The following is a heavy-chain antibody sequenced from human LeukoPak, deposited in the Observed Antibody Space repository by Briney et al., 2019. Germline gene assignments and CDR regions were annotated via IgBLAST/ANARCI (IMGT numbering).Heavy chain of an antibody. J-gene: IGHJ6*03. CDR2: INHSGST. Sequence: SETLSLTCAVYGGSFSGYYWSWIRQPPGKGLEWIGEINHSGSTNYNPSLKSRVTISVDTSKNQFSLKLSSVTAADTAVYYCARGAAPSMYFSTYYYYYYYMDVWGKGTTVTVSS. CDR3: ARGAAPSMYFSTYYYYYYYMDV. D-gene: IGHD3/OR15-3a*01. V-gene: IGHV4-34*01. CDR1: GGSFSGYY.